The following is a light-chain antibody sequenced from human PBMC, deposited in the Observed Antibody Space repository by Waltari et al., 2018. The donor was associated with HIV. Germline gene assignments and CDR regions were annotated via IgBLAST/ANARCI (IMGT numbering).Light chain of an antibody. CDR3: SSYTSSSTYV. CDR1: SSDVGDYNY. Sequence: QSALTQPASVSGSPGQSITISCTGTSSDVGDYNYVSWYQQHPGKAPKLMIYDVIDRPSGVYNRLGGSKSGNTAYLTISGLQADDEACYYCSSYTSSSTYVFGTGTKVTVL. V-gene: IGLV2-14*03. J-gene: IGLJ1*01. CDR2: DVI.